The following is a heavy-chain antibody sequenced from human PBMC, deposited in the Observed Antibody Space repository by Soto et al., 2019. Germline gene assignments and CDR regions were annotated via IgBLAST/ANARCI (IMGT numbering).Heavy chain of an antibody. D-gene: IGHD3-22*01. CDR3: ARRDSR. J-gene: IGHJ3*01. CDR2: IHPRCQPI. Sequence: PGGSLRLSCAASGFTFSSCEMYWVRQAPGKGLEWVSYIHPRCQPIFYVDSVKGRFAISRGNAKNSLYLQMSRLGAEDSAVYFCARRDSRWGQGTMVTGS. CDR1: GFTFSSCE. V-gene: IGHV3-48*03.